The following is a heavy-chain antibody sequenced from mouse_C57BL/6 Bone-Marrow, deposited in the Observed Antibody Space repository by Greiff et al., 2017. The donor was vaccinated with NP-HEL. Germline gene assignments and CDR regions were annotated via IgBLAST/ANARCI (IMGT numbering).Heavy chain of an antibody. Sequence: LQPGAELVKPGASVKLSCKASGYTFTSYWMHWVKQRPGQGLEWIGMIHPNSGSTNYNEKFKSKATLTVDKSSSTAYMQLSSLTSEDSAVYYCARTYYYGSSYYFDYWGRGTTITVSA. CDR1: GYTFTSYW. CDR3: ARTYYYGSSYYFDY. D-gene: IGHD1-1*01. J-gene: IGHJ2*01. V-gene: IGHV1-64*01. CDR2: IHPNSGST.